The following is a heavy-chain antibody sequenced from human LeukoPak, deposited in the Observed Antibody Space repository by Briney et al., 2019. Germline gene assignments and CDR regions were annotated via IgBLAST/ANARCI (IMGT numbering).Heavy chain of an antibody. CDR2: INQGGSVK. CDR1: GFSFRDFW. J-gene: IGHJ5*02. Sequence: GGSLRLSCAASGFSFRDFWMTWVRQAPGKGLEWVANINQGGSVKYYVDSVKGRFTISRDDAESSLYVQMNSLRDEDTAVYYCAKVDIVENWFDPWGQGTLVTVSS. D-gene: IGHD3-22*01. CDR3: AKVDIVENWFDP. V-gene: IGHV3-7*03.